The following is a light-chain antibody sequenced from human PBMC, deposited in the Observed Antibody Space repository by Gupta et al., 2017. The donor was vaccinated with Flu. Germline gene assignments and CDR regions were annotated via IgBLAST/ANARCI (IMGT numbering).Light chain of an antibody. CDR3: QCSYGTPT. Sequence: DIQMTQSPSSLFASVGDRVTITCRASQTISRYLNWYQQKPGEAPKLLIFAASRLQRGVSSRFRGRGEGTDLTLTSNIRQNEACANYYVQCSYGTPTFGWGTKLGIK. CDR2: AAS. J-gene: IGKJ4*01. V-gene: IGKV1-39*01. CDR1: QTISRY.